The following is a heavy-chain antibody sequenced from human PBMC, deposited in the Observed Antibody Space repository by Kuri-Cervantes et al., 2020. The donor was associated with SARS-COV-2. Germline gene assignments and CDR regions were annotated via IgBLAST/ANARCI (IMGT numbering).Heavy chain of an antibody. CDR1: GFTFSSYA. V-gene: IGHV3-30-3*01. Sequence: GESLKISCAASGFTFSSYAMHWVRQAPGKGLEWVAVISYDGSNKYYADSVKGRFTISRDNAKNSLYLRMNSLRAEDMALYYCAKDHEIFGVPIIPGGGGGYWGQGTLVTVSS. D-gene: IGHD3-3*01. CDR2: ISYDGSNK. CDR3: AKDHEIFGVPIIPGGGGGY. J-gene: IGHJ4*02.